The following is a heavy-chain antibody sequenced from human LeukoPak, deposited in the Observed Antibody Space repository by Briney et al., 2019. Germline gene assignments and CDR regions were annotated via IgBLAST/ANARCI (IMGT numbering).Heavy chain of an antibody. V-gene: IGHV3-74*01. CDR3: ARYSSSSGGASHYLDY. CDR2: ISGDGSMT. J-gene: IGHJ4*02. Sequence: GGSLRLSCAVSGFTFRSYWMHWVRQAPGKGLVWVSRISGDGSMTNYADSVKGRFTISRDNAKNTVYLQMNSLRAEDPAVYYCARYSSSSGGASHYLDYWGQGTLVTVSS. D-gene: IGHD6-6*01. CDR1: GFTFRSYW.